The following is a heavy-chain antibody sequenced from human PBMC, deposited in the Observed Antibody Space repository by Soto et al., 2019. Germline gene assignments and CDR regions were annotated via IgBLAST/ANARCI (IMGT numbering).Heavy chain of an antibody. V-gene: IGHV3-30*18. J-gene: IGHJ5*02. Sequence: GGSLRLSCAASGFHFSSYGFYWARQAPGKGLEWVAAISKDGDMKYYRDSVRGRFTISRDSSTSTVYLQMSGLRSDGTAVYFCAKEGVYGDSWLDLWGQGTLVTVSS. CDR1: GFHFSSYG. CDR3: AKEGVYGDSWLDL. CDR2: ISKDGDMK. D-gene: IGHD4-17*01.